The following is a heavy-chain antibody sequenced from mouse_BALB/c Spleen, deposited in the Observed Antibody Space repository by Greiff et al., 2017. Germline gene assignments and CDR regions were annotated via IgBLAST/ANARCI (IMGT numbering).Heavy chain of an antibody. Sequence: EVQLKESGPGLVKPSQSLSLTCTVTGYSITSDYAWNWIRQFPGNKLEWMGYISYSGSTSYNPSLKSRISITRDTSKNQFFLQLNSVTTEDTATYYCARGRDSFAYWGQGTLVTVSA. CDR3: ARGRDSFAY. J-gene: IGHJ3*01. CDR2: ISYSGST. V-gene: IGHV3-2*02. CDR1: GYSITSDYA.